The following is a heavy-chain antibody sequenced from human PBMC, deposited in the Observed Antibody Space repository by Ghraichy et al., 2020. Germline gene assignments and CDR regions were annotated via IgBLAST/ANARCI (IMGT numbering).Heavy chain of an antibody. J-gene: IGHJ4*02. D-gene: IGHD3-3*01. V-gene: IGHV3-21*01. CDR3: ARDHLPIYDFWSGYYSPFDY. CDR2: ISSSSSYI. Sequence: GGSLRLSCAASGFTFSSYSMNWVRQAPGKGLEWVSSISSSSSYIYYADSVKGRFTISRDNAKNSLYLQMNSLRAEDTAVYYCARDHLPIYDFWSGYYSPFDYWGQGTLVTVSS. CDR1: GFTFSSYS.